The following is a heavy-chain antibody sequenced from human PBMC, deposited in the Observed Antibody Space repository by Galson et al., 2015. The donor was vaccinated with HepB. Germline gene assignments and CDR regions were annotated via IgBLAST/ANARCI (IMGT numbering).Heavy chain of an antibody. CDR1: GFTFSSYG. CDR3: AKGAEGGYCSGGSCYVFDY. Sequence: LRLSCAASGFTFSSYGMHWVRQAPGKGLEWVAFIRYDGSNKYYADSVKGRFTISRDNSKNTLYLQMNSLRAEDTAVYYCAKGAEGGYCSGGSCYVFDYWGQGTLVTVSS. J-gene: IGHJ4*02. V-gene: IGHV3-30*02. CDR2: IRYDGSNK. D-gene: IGHD2-15*01.